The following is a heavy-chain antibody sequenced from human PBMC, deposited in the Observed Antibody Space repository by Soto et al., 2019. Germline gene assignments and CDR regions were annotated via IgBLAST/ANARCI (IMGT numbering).Heavy chain of an antibody. CDR1: GDSVSSNSAA. J-gene: IGHJ4*02. D-gene: IGHD6-6*01. CDR3: AREGLGRYSSSANYFDY. Sequence: SQTLPLTCAISGDSVSSNSAAWHWIRQSPSRGLEWLGRTYYRSKWYNDYAVSVKSRITINPDTSKNQFSLQLNSVTPEETAVYYCAREGLGRYSSSANYFDYWGQGTLVTVSS. CDR2: TYYRSKWYN. V-gene: IGHV6-1*01.